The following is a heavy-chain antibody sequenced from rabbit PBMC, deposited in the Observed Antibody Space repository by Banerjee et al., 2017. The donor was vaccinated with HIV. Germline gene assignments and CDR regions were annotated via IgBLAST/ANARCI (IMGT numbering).Heavy chain of an antibody. CDR1: GFSFSGNYW. D-gene: IGHD4-1*01. V-gene: IGHV1S45*01. CDR3: ARDLAGVIGWNFNL. CDR2: IYADSNDDR. J-gene: IGHJ4*01. Sequence: QEQLEESGGDLVKPEGSLTLTCTASGFSFSGNYWISWVRQAPGKGLEWIACIYADSNDDRYYASWAKGPFTISKTSSTTVTLQMTSLTAADTATYFCARDLAGVIGWNFNLWGQGTLVTVS.